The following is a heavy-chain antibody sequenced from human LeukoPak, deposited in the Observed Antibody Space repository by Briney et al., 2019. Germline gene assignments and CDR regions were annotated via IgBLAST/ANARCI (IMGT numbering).Heavy chain of an antibody. V-gene: IGHV3-21*01. CDR3: AREEYYDSSGYFGAQFDY. CDR1: GFTFSSYS. CDR2: ISSSSSYI. D-gene: IGHD3-22*01. J-gene: IGHJ4*02. Sequence: GGSLRLSCAASGFTFSSYSMNWVRQAPGKGLEWVSSISSSSSYIYYADSVKGRFTISRDNAKNSLYLQMNSLRAEDTAVYYCAREEYYDSSGYFGAQFDYWGQGTLVTVSS.